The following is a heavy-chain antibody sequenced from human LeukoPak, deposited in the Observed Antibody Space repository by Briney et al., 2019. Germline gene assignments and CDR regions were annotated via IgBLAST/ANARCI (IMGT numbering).Heavy chain of an antibody. J-gene: IGHJ6*04. D-gene: IGHD3-10*01. CDR1: GFTFSSYA. V-gene: IGHV3-23*01. CDR2: ISGSGGST. CDR3: AKDLLWFGGTGGMDV. Sequence: PGGSLRLSCAASGFTFSSYAMSWVRQAPGKGLEWVSAISGSGGSTYYADSVKGRFTISRDNSKNTLYLQMNSLRAEDTAVYYCAKDLLWFGGTGGMDVWGKGTTVTVSS.